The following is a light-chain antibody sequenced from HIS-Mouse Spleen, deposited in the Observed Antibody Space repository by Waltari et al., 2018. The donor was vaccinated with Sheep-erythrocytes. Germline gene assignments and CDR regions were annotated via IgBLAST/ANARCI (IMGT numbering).Light chain of an antibody. CDR3: QQSYSTLTWT. CDR2: AAS. V-gene: IGKV1-39*01. CDR1: QSISSY. J-gene: IGKJ1*01. Sequence: DIQMTQSPSSLSASVGDRVTITCRASQSISSYLNWYQQKPGKAPKLLIYAASSLQSGGPSRFSGSGSGTDFTLTISSLQPEDFATYYCQQSYSTLTWTFGQGTKVKIK.